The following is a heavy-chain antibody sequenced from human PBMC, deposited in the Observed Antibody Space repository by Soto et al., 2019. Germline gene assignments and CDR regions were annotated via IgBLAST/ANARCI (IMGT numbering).Heavy chain of an antibody. CDR1: GFTFSSYS. CDR2: ISSSSSYI. D-gene: IGHD6-19*01. Sequence: GGSLRLSCAASGFTFSSYSMNWVRQAPGKGLEWVSSISSSSSYIYYADSVKGRFTISRNNAKNSLYLQMNSLRAEDTAVYYCARGIGQWLAHREIYYFDYWGQGTLVTVSS. V-gene: IGHV3-21*01. J-gene: IGHJ4*02. CDR3: ARGIGQWLAHREIYYFDY.